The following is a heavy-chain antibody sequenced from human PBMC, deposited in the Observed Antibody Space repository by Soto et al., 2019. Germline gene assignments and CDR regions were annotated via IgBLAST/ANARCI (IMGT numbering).Heavy chain of an antibody. D-gene: IGHD1-26*01. J-gene: IGHJ4*02. CDR2: SRNKAKSYST. CDR1: GITFSDHY. CDR3: SILEGA. V-gene: IGHV3-72*01. Sequence: EVQLVESGGGLVQPGESLTLSCAVSGITFSDHYMEWVRQAPGKGLEWVARSRNKAKSYSTDFAASVKGRFIISRDESKNSLYLQMNSLKTEDTAVYYCSILEGAWGQGTLVTVSS.